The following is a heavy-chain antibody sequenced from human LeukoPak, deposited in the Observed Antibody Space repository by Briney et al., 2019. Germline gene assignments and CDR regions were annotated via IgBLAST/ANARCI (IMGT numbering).Heavy chain of an antibody. J-gene: IGHJ4*02. D-gene: IGHD2-15*01. Sequence: SVKVSCKASGYTFTSYGISWVRQAPGQGLEWMGGIIPIFGTANYAQKFQGRVTITADESTSTAYMELSSLRSEDTAVYYCARSQVALDYGDSWGQGTLVTVSS. CDR2: IIPIFGTA. CDR1: GYTFTSYG. V-gene: IGHV1-69*13. CDR3: ARSQVALDYGDS.